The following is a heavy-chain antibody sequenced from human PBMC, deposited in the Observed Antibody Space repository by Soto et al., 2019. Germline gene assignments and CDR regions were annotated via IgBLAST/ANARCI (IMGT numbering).Heavy chain of an antibody. CDR2: IIPIFGTA. D-gene: IGHD3-22*01. J-gene: IGHJ6*02. Sequence: SVKVSCKASGGTVSSYAISWVRQAPGQGLEWMGGIIPIFGTANYAQKFQGRVTITADESTSTAYMELSSLRSEDTAVYYCARMYYYDSSGYLSPPYGMDVWGQGTTVTVSS. CDR1: GGTVSSYA. V-gene: IGHV1-69*13. CDR3: ARMYYYDSSGYLSPPYGMDV.